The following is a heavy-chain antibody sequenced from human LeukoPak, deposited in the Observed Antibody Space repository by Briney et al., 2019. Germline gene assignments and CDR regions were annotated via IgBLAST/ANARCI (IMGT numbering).Heavy chain of an antibody. D-gene: IGHD3-9*01. CDR2: IKQDGSEK. V-gene: IGHV3-7*03. CDR1: GFTFSSYW. Sequence: GGSLRLSCAASGFTFSSYWMSWVRQAPGKGLEWVANIKQDGSEKYYVDSVKGRFTISRDNAKNSLYLQMNSLRAEDTAVYYCAREGDIWTGYFHYWGQGTLVTVSS. J-gene: IGHJ4*02. CDR3: AREGDIWTGYFHY.